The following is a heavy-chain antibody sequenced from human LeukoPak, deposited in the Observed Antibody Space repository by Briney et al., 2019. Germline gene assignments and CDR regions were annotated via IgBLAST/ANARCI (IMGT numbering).Heavy chain of an antibody. CDR3: ARDPNGAGSTGGGSFDY. J-gene: IGHJ4*02. Sequence: ASVKVSCKASGYTFTGYYLHWVRQAPGQGLEWMGWINPNSGGTNYAQKLQGRVTMTTDTSKSTAYMEMRSLRSDDTAVYYCARDPNGAGSTGGGSFDYWGQGTLVTVSS. CDR1: GYTFTGYY. V-gene: IGHV1-2*02. D-gene: IGHD2-8*01. CDR2: INPNSGGT.